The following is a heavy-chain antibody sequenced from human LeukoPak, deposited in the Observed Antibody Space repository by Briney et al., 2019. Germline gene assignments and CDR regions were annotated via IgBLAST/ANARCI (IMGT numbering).Heavy chain of an antibody. D-gene: IGHD1-7*01. CDR1: GYTFSDYY. Sequence: ASVKVSFKASGYTFSDYYIHWVRQAPGHGLEWMGWINPKNGDTVYAQRFQGRVTMTRDTSISTAYMELSRLSFDDTAVYYCARFLIGTKYYFDYWGQGTLVTVSS. CDR2: INPKNGDT. J-gene: IGHJ4*02. CDR3: ARFLIGTKYYFDY. V-gene: IGHV1-2*02.